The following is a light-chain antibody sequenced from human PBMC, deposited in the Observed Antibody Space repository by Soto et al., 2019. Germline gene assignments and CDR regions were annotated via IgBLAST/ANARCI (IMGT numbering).Light chain of an antibody. CDR3: LQDYFHPYT. CDR2: GAS. CDR1: QAVAKD. Sequence: AIQMTQSPSSLSAFVGDRVIISCRASQAVAKDLAWYQQKPGKAPKLLINGASSLQSGVPSRFSGSGSGTDFTLTISSLQSDDFATYYCLQDYFHPYTFGQGTKLEI. J-gene: IGKJ2*01. V-gene: IGKV1-6*01.